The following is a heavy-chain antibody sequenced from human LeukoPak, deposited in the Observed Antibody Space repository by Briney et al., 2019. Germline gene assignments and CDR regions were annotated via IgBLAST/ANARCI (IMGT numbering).Heavy chain of an antibody. CDR3: ASGRVDYYGSGPLDY. J-gene: IGHJ4*02. Sequence: PSETLSLTRTVSGGSISSYYWSWIRQPPGKGLEWIGYIYYSGSTNYNPSLKSRVTISVDTSKNQFSLKLSSVTAADTAVYYCASGRVDYYGSGPLDYWGQGTLVTVSS. CDR1: GGSISSYY. D-gene: IGHD3-10*01. V-gene: IGHV4-59*12. CDR2: IYYSGST.